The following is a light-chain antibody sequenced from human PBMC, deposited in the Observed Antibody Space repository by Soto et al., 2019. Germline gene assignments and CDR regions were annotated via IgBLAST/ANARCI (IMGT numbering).Light chain of an antibody. CDR2: GAS. Sequence: EILLTQSPCTLSLSPGERATLSCRASQSVSSSYLAWYQQKPGQAPRLLIYGASSRATGIPDRFSDSGSGTDFTLTISRLEPEDFAVYYCQQYGSSPQTFGQGTKVDIK. V-gene: IGKV3-20*01. CDR3: QQYGSSPQT. CDR1: QSVSSSY. J-gene: IGKJ1*01.